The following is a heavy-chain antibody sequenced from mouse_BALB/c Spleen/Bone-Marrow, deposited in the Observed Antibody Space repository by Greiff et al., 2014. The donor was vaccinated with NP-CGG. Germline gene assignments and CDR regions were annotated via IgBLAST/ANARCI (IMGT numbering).Heavy chain of an antibody. Sequence: VQLQQPGAELVKPGASVKLSCTASGFNIKDTYMHWVKQRPERGLEWIGRIDPANGNTKYDPKFQGKATITADTSSNTAYLQLSSLTSEDTAVYYCARGLLQYYYAMDYWGQGTSVTVSS. J-gene: IGHJ4*01. D-gene: IGHD2-3*01. CDR1: GFNIKDTY. CDR3: ARGLLQYYYAMDY. V-gene: IGHV14-3*02. CDR2: IDPANGNT.